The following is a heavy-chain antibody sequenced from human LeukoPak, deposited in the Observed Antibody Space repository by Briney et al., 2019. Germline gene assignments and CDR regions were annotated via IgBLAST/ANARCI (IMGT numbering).Heavy chain of an antibody. CDR1: GGTFSSYA. V-gene: IGHV1-69*04. CDR2: IISILGIA. J-gene: IGHJ3*02. Sequence: GASVKVSCKASGGTFSSYAISWVRQAPGQGLEWMGRIISILGIANYAQKFQGRVTITADKSTSTAYMELSSLRSEDTAVYYCAREWRGTTVTTWGINDAFDIWGQGTMVTVSS. D-gene: IGHD4-17*01. CDR3: AREWRGTTVTTWGINDAFDI.